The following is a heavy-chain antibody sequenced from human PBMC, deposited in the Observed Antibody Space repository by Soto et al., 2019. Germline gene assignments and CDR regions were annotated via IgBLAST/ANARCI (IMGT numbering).Heavy chain of an antibody. CDR2: ISGYSGNA. J-gene: IGHJ4*02. D-gene: IGHD4-17*01. CDR3: AKRTSGTTWGESDY. V-gene: IGHV1-18*04. CDR1: GYIFSDYG. Sequence: QVQVMQSGAEVKKPGDSVKVSCKTSGYIFSDYGINWVRQAPGQGLEWMGWISGYSGNANLAQKFQGRGTMTTDKSTRTAYMELGRLRSDDTAVYYCAKRTSGTTWGESDYWGQGTLVTVSS.